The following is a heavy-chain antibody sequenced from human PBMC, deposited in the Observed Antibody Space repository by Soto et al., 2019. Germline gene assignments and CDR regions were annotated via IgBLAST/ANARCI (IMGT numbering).Heavy chain of an antibody. CDR3: ARVGSELGELPVSEHWFDP. V-gene: IGHV4-39*07. CDR1: GGSISSSSYY. D-gene: IGHD3-16*01. J-gene: IGHJ5*02. Sequence: SSETLSLTCTVSGGSISSSSYYWGWIRQPPGKGLEWIGNIYYSGSTNHNPSLKSRVTISVDTSKNQLSLKLSSVTAADTAVYYCARVGSELGELPVSEHWFDPWGQGTLVTVSS. CDR2: IYYSGST.